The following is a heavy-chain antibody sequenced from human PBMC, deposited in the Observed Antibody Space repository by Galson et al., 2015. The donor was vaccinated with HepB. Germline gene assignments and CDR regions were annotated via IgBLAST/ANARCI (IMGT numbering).Heavy chain of an antibody. J-gene: IGHJ4*02. CDR1: GFTFSSYG. CDR2: ISYDGSNK. V-gene: IGHV3-30*18. Sequence: SLRLSCAASGFTFSSYGMHWVRQAPGKGLEWVAVISYDGSNKYYADSVKGRFTISRDNSKNTLYLQMNSLRAEDTAVYYCAKDMKIRDYGLFDYWGQGTLVTVSS. CDR3: AKDMKIRDYGLFDY. D-gene: IGHD4-17*01.